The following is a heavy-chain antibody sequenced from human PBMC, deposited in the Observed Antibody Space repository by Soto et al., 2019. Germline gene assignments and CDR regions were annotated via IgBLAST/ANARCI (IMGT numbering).Heavy chain of an antibody. V-gene: IGHV1-46*01. CDR1: GYTFTSYY. Sequence: QVQLVQSGAEVKKPGASVKVSCKASGYTFTSYYMHWVRQAPGQGLEWMGIINPSGGSTSYAQKFQGRVTMTRDTSTSTVYMELSSLRSEDTAVNYCAHIAVAGRRWNSAADYWGQGTLVTVSS. CDR2: INPSGGST. CDR3: AHIAVAGRRWNSAADY. J-gene: IGHJ4*02. D-gene: IGHD6-19*01.